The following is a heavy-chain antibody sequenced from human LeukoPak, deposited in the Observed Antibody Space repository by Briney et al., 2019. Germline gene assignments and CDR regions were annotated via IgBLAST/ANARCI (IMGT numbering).Heavy chain of an antibody. Sequence: PSETLSLTCNVSGASISSYYWSSIRQPPGKGLEWIAYTLYSGDTNYNPSLKSRVTISVDTSKNQFSLKLSSVTAADTAVYYCARFSRPGDNSGHYLDHWGQGTLVTVSS. J-gene: IGHJ4*02. CDR2: TLYSGDT. CDR3: ARFSRPGDNSGHYLDH. CDR1: GASISSYY. D-gene: IGHD6-19*01. V-gene: IGHV4-59*01.